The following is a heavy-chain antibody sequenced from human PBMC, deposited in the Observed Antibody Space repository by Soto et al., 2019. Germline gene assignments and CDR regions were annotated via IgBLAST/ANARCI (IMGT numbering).Heavy chain of an antibody. CDR1: GFIFSTYA. V-gene: IGHV3-23*01. Sequence: GGSLRLSCAASGFIFSTYAMSWVRQAPGKGLEWVSAISGSDTYYADSVRGRFTISRDDSDNTLSLQMNSLRVEDTAVYYCVRERPENGAGGNWGQGTLVTVSS. CDR3: VRERPENGAGGN. CDR2: ISGSDT. D-gene: IGHD3-16*01. J-gene: IGHJ4*02.